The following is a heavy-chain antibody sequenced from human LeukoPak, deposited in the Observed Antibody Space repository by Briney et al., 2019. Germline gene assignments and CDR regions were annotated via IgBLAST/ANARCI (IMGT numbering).Heavy chain of an antibody. V-gene: IGHV1-18*01. Sequence: ASVKVSCKASGYTFTSYGISWVRQAPGQGLEWMGWISAYNGNTNYAQKLQGRVTMTTDTSTSTAYMELRSLRSDDTAVYYCARDLIPYCSSTSCYHYWGQGTLVTVSS. D-gene: IGHD2-2*01. CDR1: GYTFTSYG. CDR3: ARDLIPYCSSTSCYHY. J-gene: IGHJ4*02. CDR2: ISAYNGNT.